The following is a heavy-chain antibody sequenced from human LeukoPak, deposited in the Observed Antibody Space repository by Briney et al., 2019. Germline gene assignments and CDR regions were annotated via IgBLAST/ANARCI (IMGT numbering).Heavy chain of an antibody. CDR1: GFTFSSYS. D-gene: IGHD3-10*01. CDR2: ISSSSSYI. Sequence: GGSLRLSCAASGFTFSSYSMNWVRQAPGKGLEWVSSISSSSSYIYYADSVKGRFTISRDNGKNSLYLQMNRLRGEDTAVYYCARSYLLLFGEYLSPIDYWGQGTLVTVSS. CDR3: ARSYLLLFGEYLSPIDY. J-gene: IGHJ4*02. V-gene: IGHV3-21*01.